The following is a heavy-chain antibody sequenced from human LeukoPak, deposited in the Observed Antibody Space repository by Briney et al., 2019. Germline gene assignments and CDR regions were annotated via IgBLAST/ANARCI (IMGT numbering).Heavy chain of an antibody. CDR1: GFTFEEYG. J-gene: IGHJ4*02. Sequence: GGSLRLSCVGSGFTFEEYGMSWVRQTPGKGLEWVAGIRWSGITTGYADSVKGRFTISRDNAENSVDLQMNSLRPEDTGIYYCARERPPYCGYFDYWGQGTLVTVSS. CDR3: ARERPPYCGYFDY. D-gene: IGHD2-21*01. V-gene: IGHV3-20*04. CDR2: IRWSGITT.